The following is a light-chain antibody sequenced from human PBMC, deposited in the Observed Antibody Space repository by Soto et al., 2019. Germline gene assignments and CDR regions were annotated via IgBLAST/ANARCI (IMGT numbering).Light chain of an antibody. V-gene: IGLV2-23*01. Sequence: QSALTQPASVSGSPGQSITISCTGTSSDVWSYNLVSWYQQHPGKAPKLMIYEGSKRPSGVSNRFSGSKSGNTASLTIYGLQAEDEADYYCCSYAGSSTWVFGGGTKVTVL. J-gene: IGLJ3*02. CDR2: EGS. CDR3: CSYAGSSTWV. CDR1: SSDVWSYNL.